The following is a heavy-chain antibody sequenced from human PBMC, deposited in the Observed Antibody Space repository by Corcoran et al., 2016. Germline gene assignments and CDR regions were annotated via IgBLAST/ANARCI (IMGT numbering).Heavy chain of an antibody. CDR3: ARDYETVIVVSRARVYGMDV. V-gene: IGHV1-69*01. CDR1: GGTFSSYA. Sequence: QVQLVQSGAEVKKPGSSVKVSCKASGGTFSSYAISWVRQAPGQGLEWMGGIIPIFGTANYAQKFQGRVTITADESTSTAYMELSSLRSEDTAVYDWARDYETVIVVSRARVYGMDVWGQGTTVTVSS. J-gene: IGHJ6*02. D-gene: IGHD2-15*01. CDR2: IIPIFGTA.